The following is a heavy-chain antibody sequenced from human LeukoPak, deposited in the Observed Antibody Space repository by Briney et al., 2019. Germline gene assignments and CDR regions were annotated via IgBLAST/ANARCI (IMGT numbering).Heavy chain of an antibody. CDR2: IYYSGST. J-gene: IGHJ6*03. CDR3: ARVGFLEWSYYMDV. CDR1: GGSISSSSYY. D-gene: IGHD3-3*01. V-gene: IGHV4-39*07. Sequence: SETLSLTCTVSGGSISSSSYYWGWIRQPPGKGLEWIGSIYYSGSTYYNPSLKSRVTISVDTSKNQFSLKLSSVAAADTAVYYCARVGFLEWSYYMDVWGKGTTVTVSS.